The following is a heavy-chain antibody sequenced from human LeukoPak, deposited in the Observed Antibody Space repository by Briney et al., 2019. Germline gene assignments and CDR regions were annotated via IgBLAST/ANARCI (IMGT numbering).Heavy chain of an antibody. CDR2: IYYSGST. CDR1: GGSISSYY. Sequence: SETLSLTCTVSGGSISSYYWSWIRQPPGKGLEWIGYIYYSGSTNYNPSLKSRVTMSVDTSKNQFSLKLSSVTAADTAVYYCARGPPYYYYGMDVWGQGTTVTVSS. CDR3: ARGPPYYYYGMDV. J-gene: IGHJ6*02. V-gene: IGHV4-59*12.